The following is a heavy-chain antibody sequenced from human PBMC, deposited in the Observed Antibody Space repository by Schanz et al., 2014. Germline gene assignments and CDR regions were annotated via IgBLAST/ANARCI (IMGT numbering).Heavy chain of an antibody. CDR1: GFTFSSYA. J-gene: IGHJ4*02. V-gene: IGHV3-30*02. Sequence: VQFLESGGGLVQPGGSLRLSCAASGFTFSSYAMSWVRQAPGKGLEWVAVIWSDGSTKYYADSVKGRFTISRDNSKNTLYLHMNTLRAEDTAVYYCAKDSTHIDIVLVPTAIDYWGQGTLVTVSS. D-gene: IGHD2-2*01. CDR3: AKDSTHIDIVLVPTAIDY. CDR2: IWSDGSTK.